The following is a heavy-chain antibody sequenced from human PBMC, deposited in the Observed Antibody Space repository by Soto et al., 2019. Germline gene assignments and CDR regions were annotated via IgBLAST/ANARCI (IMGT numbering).Heavy chain of an antibody. CDR1: GYTFTGYY. CDR2: INPNSGGT. D-gene: IGHD5-18*01. V-gene: IGHV1-2*04. Sequence: ASVKVSCKASGYTFTGYYMHWVRQAPGQGLEWMGWINPNSGGTNYAQKFQGWVTMTRDTSIGTAYMELSRLGSDDTAVYYCARWGYRLYYFDYWGQGTLVTVSS. J-gene: IGHJ4*02. CDR3: ARWGYRLYYFDY.